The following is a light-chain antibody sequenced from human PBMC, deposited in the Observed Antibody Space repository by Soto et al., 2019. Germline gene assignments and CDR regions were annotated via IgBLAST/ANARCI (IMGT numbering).Light chain of an antibody. CDR1: QDIRSD. CDR3: LQDHNYPIT. V-gene: IGKV1-6*01. CDR2: ATS. Sequence: AIQMTQFPSSLPASVGARVTITCRASQDIRSDLRWYQQRPGKAPKLLIYATSSLEGGVASVFSCSGSGTDFLLTISTLQPEDFAPYYCLQDHNYPITLGGGTKVDIK. J-gene: IGKJ4*01.